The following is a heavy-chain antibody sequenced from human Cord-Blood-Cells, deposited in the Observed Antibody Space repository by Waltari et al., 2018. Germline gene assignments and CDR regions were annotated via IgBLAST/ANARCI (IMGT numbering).Heavy chain of an antibody. V-gene: IGHV3-9*01. CDR1: GFTFDDYA. D-gene: IGHD2-8*01. Sequence: EVQLVESGGGLVQPGRSLRLSCAASGFTFDDYALHWVRQAPGKDLEWVSGISWNSGSIGYADSVKGRFTISRDNAKNSLYLQMNSLRAEDTALYYCAKDIGGDIVLMVYAYWGQGTLVTVSS. CDR3: AKDIGGDIVLMVYAY. CDR2: ISWNSGSI. J-gene: IGHJ4*02.